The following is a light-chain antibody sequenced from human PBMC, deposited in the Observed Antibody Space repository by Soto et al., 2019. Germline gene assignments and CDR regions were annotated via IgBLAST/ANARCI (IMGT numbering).Light chain of an antibody. J-gene: IGKJ1*01. CDR1: QSISSY. CDR2: AAS. Sequence: IQLTQSPSFLSASVGDRVTITCRASQSISSYLNWYQQKPGKAPKLLIYAASSLQSGVPSRFSGSGSGTEFTLTISSLQPDDFATYYCQQYNSYSRTFGQGTKVDNK. V-gene: IGKV1-39*02. CDR3: QQYNSYSRT.